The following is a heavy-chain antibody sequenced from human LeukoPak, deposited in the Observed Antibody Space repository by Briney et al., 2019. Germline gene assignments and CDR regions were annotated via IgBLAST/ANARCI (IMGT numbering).Heavy chain of an antibody. D-gene: IGHD2-15*01. CDR3: ARGPLSRYCSGGSCYTLDY. V-gene: IGHV1-2*04. Sequence: ASVKVSCKASGYTFTGYYMHWVRQAPGQGLEWMGWINPNSGGTNYAQKFQGWVTMTRDTSISTAYMELSRLRSDDTAVYYCARGPLSRYCSGGSCYTLDYWGQGTLVTVSS. CDR2: INPNSGGT. CDR1: GYTFTGYY. J-gene: IGHJ4*02.